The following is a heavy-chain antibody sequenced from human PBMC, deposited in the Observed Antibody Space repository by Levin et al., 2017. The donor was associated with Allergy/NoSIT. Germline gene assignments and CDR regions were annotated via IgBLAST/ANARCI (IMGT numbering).Heavy chain of an antibody. CDR2: ISGSGGST. J-gene: IGHJ4*02. Sequence: PGGSLRLSCAASGFTFSSYAMSWVRQAPGKGLEWVSAISGSGGSTYYADSVKGRFTISRDNSKNTLYLQMNSLRAEDTAVYYCAKVGGGYYYDSSGHYYFDYWGQGTLVTVSS. V-gene: IGHV3-23*01. CDR1: GFTFSSYA. D-gene: IGHD3-22*01. CDR3: AKVGGGYYYDSSGHYYFDY.